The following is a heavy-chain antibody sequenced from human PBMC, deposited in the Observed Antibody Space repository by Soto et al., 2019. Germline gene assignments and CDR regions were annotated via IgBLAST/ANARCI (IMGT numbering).Heavy chain of an antibody. D-gene: IGHD4-17*01. Sequence: GGSLRLSCAASGFTFSSYAMHWVRQAPGKGLEWVAVISYDGSNKYYADSVKGRFTISRDNSKNTLYLQMNSLRAEDTAVYYCASHFGDYGNWYFDLWGRGTLVTVSS. CDR3: ASHFGDYGNWYFDL. CDR1: GFTFSSYA. CDR2: ISYDGSNK. V-gene: IGHV3-30-3*01. J-gene: IGHJ2*01.